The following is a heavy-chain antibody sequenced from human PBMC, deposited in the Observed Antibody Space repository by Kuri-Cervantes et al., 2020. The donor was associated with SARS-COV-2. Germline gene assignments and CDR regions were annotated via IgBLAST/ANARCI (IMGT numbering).Heavy chain of an antibody. V-gene: IGHV4-59*01. D-gene: IGHD3-3*01. CDR3: ARVGGATYGVVVYYYYYMDV. J-gene: IGHJ6*03. CDR2: LYNSGNT. Sequence: SETLSLTCTVSGASINRYYWSWLRQPPGKPLEWIGYLYNSGNTNYNPSFKSRVIISKDASNNRFSLRLSSVTAADTAVYYCARVGGATYGVVVYYYYYMDVWGKGTTVTVSS. CDR1: GASINRYY.